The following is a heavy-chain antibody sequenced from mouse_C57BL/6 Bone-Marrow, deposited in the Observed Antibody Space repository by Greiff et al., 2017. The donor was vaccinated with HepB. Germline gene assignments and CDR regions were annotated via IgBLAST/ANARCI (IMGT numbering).Heavy chain of an antibody. V-gene: IGHV4-1*01. D-gene: IGHD4-1*01. Sequence: EVMLVESGGGLVQPGGSLKLSCAASGIDFSRYWMSWVRRAPGKGLEWIGEINPDSSTINYAPSLKDKFIISRDNAKNTLYLQMSKVRSEDTALYYCARPNWDVTYYYAMDYWGQGTSVTVSS. CDR1: GIDFSRYW. J-gene: IGHJ4*01. CDR3: ARPNWDVTYYYAMDY. CDR2: INPDSSTI.